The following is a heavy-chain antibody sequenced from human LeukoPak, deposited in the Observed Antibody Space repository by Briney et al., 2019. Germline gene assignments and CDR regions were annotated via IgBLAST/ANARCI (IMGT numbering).Heavy chain of an antibody. CDR1: GGSISSSTYY. CDR3: ARVGTVTLYYYYMDV. D-gene: IGHD4-17*01. CDR2: LYYSGST. V-gene: IGHV4-39*07. Sequence: PSETLSLACTVSGGSISSSTYYWGWIRQPPGKGLEWIGSLYYSGSTYYNPSLKSRVTISVDTSKNQFSLQLSSVTAADTAVYYCARVGTVTLYYYYMDVWGKGTTVTVSS. J-gene: IGHJ6*03.